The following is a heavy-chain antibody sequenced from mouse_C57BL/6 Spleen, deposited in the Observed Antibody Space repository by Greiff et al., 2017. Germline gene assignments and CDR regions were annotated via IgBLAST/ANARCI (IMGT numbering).Heavy chain of an antibody. CDR3: ARENYYGSHWYFDV. D-gene: IGHD1-1*01. CDR1: GYTFTSYW. J-gene: IGHJ1*03. CDR2: INPSNGGT. Sequence: QVQLQQPGTELVKPGASVKLSCKASGYTFTSYWMHWVKQRPGQGLEWIGNINPSNGGTNYNEKFKSKATLTVDKSSSTAYMQLSSLTSEDFAVYYCARENYYGSHWYFDVWGTGTTVTVSS. V-gene: IGHV1-53*01.